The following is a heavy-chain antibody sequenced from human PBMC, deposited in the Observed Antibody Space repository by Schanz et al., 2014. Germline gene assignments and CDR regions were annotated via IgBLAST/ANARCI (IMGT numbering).Heavy chain of an antibody. Sequence: DVQLLESGGGLVQPGGSLRLSCAASGFTLSNSDMHWVRQGTGKGLEWVSTIGYLGDTYYPDSVKGRFTVSRDSGQNSLYLQMNSLRAGDTAVYYCASPSGYSDYGTYFDFWGQGTLVTVSS. V-gene: IGHV3-13*01. CDR1: GFTLSNSD. D-gene: IGHD5-12*01. CDR2: IGYLGDT. CDR3: ASPSGYSDYGTYFDF. J-gene: IGHJ4*02.